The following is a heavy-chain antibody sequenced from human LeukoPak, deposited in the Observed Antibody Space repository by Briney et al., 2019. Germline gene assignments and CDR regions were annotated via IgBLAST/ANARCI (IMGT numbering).Heavy chain of an antibody. CDR3: ARATWYYYGSGSFRYMDV. CDR1: GGSISSSSYY. CDR2: IYTSGST. Sequence: SETLSLTCTVSGGSISSSSYYWGWIRQPPGKGLEWIGRIYTSGSTNYNPSLKSRVTMSVDTSKNQFSLKLSSVTAADTAVYYCARATWYYYGSGSFRYMDVWGKGTTVTVSS. D-gene: IGHD3-10*01. J-gene: IGHJ6*03. V-gene: IGHV4-61*05.